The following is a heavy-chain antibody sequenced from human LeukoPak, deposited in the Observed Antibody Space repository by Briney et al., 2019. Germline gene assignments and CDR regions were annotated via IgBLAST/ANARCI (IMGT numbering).Heavy chain of an antibody. CDR3: ARVALLWFGNGMDV. CDR1: GYTFTSYA. D-gene: IGHD3-10*01. V-gene: IGHV1-3*01. J-gene: IGHJ6*02. Sequence: ASVKVSCKASGYTFTSYAMHWVRPAPGQRLEWMGWINAGNGNTKYSQKFQGRVTITRDTSASTAYMELSSLRSEDTAVYYCARVALLWFGNGMDVWGQGTTVTVSS. CDR2: INAGNGNT.